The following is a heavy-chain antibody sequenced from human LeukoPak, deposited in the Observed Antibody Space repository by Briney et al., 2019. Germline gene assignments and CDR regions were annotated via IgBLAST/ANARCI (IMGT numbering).Heavy chain of an antibody. D-gene: IGHD3-9*01. Sequence: PGTSLRLSCAASGFTFSNYAMSWVRQAPGKGLEWVSAITGSDGTTYYADSVKGRFTISRDNSKNTLYLQMNSLRVEDTAVYYCAQWGDYGILTGYYVSDYWGQGTLVTVSS. CDR2: ITGSDGTT. CDR3: AQWGDYGILTGYYVSDY. CDR1: GFTFSNYA. J-gene: IGHJ4*02. V-gene: IGHV3-23*01.